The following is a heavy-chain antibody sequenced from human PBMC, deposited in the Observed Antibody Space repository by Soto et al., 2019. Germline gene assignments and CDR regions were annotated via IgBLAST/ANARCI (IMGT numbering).Heavy chain of an antibody. D-gene: IGHD2-2*01. J-gene: IGHJ3*02. CDR3: AKVSKIVVVPAARGAFDI. CDR1: GFTFSSYA. V-gene: IGHV3-23*01. Sequence: GGSLRLSCAASGFTFSSYAMSWVRQAPGKGLEWVSAISGSGGSTYYADSVKGRFTISRDNSKNTLYLQMNSLRAEDTAVYYCAKVSKIVVVPAARGAFDIWGQGTMVTVSS. CDR2: ISGSGGST.